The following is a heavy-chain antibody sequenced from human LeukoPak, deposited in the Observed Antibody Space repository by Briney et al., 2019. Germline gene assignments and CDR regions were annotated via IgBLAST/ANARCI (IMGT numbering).Heavy chain of an antibody. J-gene: IGHJ4*02. CDR3: ARLGYCSSASCGPLDY. CDR1: GGSISSSGYY. V-gene: IGHV4-39*02. Sequence: SETLSLTCTLSGGSISSSGYYWGWIRQPPGKGLEWIGNIYYSGSTYYNPSLKSRVTISVDTSKNHFSLKLNSVTAADTALYYCARLGYCSSASCGPLDYWGQGTLVTVSS. D-gene: IGHD2-2*01. CDR2: IYYSGST.